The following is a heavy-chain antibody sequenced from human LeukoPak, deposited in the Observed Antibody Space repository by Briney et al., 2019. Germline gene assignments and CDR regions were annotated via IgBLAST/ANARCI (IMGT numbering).Heavy chain of an antibody. V-gene: IGHV3-21*01. CDR3: ARGRYDSSGYYYVDFDY. CDR2: ISSSSSYI. CDR1: GFTFSSYS. D-gene: IGHD3-22*01. J-gene: IGHJ4*02. Sequence: PGGSLRLSCAASGFTFSSYSMNWVRQAPGKGLEWVSSISSSSSYIYYADSVKGRFTISRDNAKNSLYLRMNSLRAEDTAVYYCARGRYDSSGYYYVDFDYWGQGTLVTVSS.